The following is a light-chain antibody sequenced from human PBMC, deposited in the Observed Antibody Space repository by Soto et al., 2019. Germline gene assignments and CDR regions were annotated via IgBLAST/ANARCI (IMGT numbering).Light chain of an antibody. V-gene: IGKV3-20*01. CDR3: QQYGSSPPGT. CDR1: QSVSSSY. Sequence: IVLTQSPGTLSLSPGERATLSCRASQSVSSSYLAWYQQKPGQAPRLLIYGASSRASGIPGRFGGSGSGTDFTLTISRLEPEDFAVYYCQQYGSSPPGTFGQGTKVDIK. CDR2: GAS. J-gene: IGKJ1*01.